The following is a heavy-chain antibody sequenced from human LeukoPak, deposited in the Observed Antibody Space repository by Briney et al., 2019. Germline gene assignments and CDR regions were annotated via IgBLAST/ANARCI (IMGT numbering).Heavy chain of an antibody. CDR1: GFTFSSYG. CDR2: ISSSSSYI. Sequence: GGSLRLSCAASGFTFSSYGMNWFRQARGKGLEWVSSISSSSSYIYYADSVKGRFTISRDNAKNSLYLQMNSLRAEDTAVYYCARDESVIPFDIWGQGTMVTVSS. J-gene: IGHJ3*02. V-gene: IGHV3-21*01. D-gene: IGHD2-21*01. CDR3: ARDESVIPFDI.